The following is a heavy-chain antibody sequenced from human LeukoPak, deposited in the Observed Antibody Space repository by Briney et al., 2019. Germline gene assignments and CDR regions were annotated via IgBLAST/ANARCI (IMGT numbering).Heavy chain of an antibody. J-gene: IGHJ3*02. CDR1: GFTFSIYA. CDR2: ISASGGST. D-gene: IGHD4-17*01. Sequence: PGGSLRLSCAASGFTFSIYAMSWARQAPGTGLEWLSVISASGGSTYYADSVKGRFTISRDNSKNTLYLQMNSLRAVYTPAYYCAKDGYGDYGRRGAFDIWGQGTVVTVSS. CDR3: AKDGYGDYGRRGAFDI. V-gene: IGHV3-23*01.